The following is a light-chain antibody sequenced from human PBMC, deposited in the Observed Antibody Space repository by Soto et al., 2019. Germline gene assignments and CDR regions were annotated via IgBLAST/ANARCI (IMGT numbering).Light chain of an antibody. Sequence: EIVFTQSPSTLSAFPGDRVTLSCRASQYINTRLAWYQHRPGQAPRLLIYQTSIRAAGIPARFSASGSGTDFTLTISDVQPEDFALYYCHQRQSWPRTFGQGTKV. V-gene: IGKV3-11*01. CDR2: QTS. CDR3: HQRQSWPRT. J-gene: IGKJ1*01. CDR1: QYINTR.